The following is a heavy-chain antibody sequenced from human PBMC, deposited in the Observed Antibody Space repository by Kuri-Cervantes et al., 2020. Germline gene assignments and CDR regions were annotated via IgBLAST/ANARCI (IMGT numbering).Heavy chain of an antibody. CDR3: ARDVYGDYGASYYYYYGMDV. J-gene: IGHJ6*02. V-gene: IGHV3-33*01. CDR1: GFTFSSYG. Sequence: GGSLRLSCAASGFTFSSYGMHWVRQAPGKGLEWVAVIWYDGSNKYYADSVKGRFTISRDNSKNTLYLQMNSLRAEDTAVYYCARDVYGDYGASYYYYYGMDVWGQGSTVTVSS. CDR2: IWYDGSNK. D-gene: IGHD4-17*01.